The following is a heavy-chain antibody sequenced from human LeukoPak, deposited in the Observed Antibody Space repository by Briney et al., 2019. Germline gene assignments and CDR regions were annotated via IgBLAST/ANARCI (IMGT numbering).Heavy chain of an antibody. D-gene: IGHD1-26*01. V-gene: IGHV4-39*07. CDR3: ARDQGGTTVGASQW. CDR2: IYYSGST. Sequence: SETLSLTCTVSGGSISSSSYYWGWIRQPPGKGLEWIGSIYYSGSTYYNPSLKSRVTISVDTSKNQFSLKLSSVTAADTAVYYCARDQGGTTVGASQWWGQGTLVTVSS. CDR1: GGSISSSSYY. J-gene: IGHJ4*02.